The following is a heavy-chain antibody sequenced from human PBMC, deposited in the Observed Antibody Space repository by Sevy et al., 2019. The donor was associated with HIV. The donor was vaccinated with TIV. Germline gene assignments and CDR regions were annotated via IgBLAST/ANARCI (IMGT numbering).Heavy chain of an antibody. CDR1: GFTFSVYW. V-gene: IGHV3-7*01. CDR2: IKGDGSDK. D-gene: IGHD3-16*01. J-gene: IGHJ4*02. Sequence: GGSLRLSCAASGFTFSVYWMNWFRQAPGEGLEWVANIKGDGSDKHYVDSVEGRFTISRDNGKNLLYLQMNSLRVEDTAVYYCAHETIGRFDSWGQGTLVTVSS. CDR3: AHETIGRFDS.